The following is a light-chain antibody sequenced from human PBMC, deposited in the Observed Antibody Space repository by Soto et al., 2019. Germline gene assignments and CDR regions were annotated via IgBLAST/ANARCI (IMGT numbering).Light chain of an antibody. CDR1: SSDVGGYKY. V-gene: IGLV2-11*01. CDR2: DVS. J-gene: IGLJ1*01. Sequence: QSVLTQPRSVSGSPGQSVTISCTGTSSDVGGYKYVSWYQQHPGKAPKLMIYDVSTRPSGVPDRFSGSKSGNTASLTISGLQAEDEADYYCCSYAGSYFLYVFGTGTKVTVL. CDR3: CSYAGSYFLYV.